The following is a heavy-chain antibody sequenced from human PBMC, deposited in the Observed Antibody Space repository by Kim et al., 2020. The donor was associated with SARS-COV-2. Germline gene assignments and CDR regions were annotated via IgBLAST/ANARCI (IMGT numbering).Heavy chain of an antibody. Sequence: GGSLRLSCTASGFTFGDYAMSWFRQAPGKGLEWVGFIRRKAYGGTTEYAASVKGRFTISRDDSKSIAYLQMNSLKTEATAVYYCTREGDFWSDYPDYWGQGTLVTVSS. CDR3: TREGDFWSDYPDY. V-gene: IGHV3-49*03. CDR2: IRRKAYGGTT. J-gene: IGHJ4*02. CDR1: GFTFGDYA. D-gene: IGHD3-3*01.